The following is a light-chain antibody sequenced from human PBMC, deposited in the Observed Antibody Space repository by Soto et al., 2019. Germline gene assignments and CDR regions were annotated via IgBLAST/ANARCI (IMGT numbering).Light chain of an antibody. V-gene: IGLV2-14*01. CDR3: SSYTTSTTQV. CDR1: SSDAGSYNY. CDR2: EVR. Sequence: QSVLTQPASVSGSPGQSITISCTGTSSDAGSYNYVSWYQQHPGKAPKLMIYEVRNRPSGVSDRFSGSKSGKTASLTIFGLQAEDEADYYCSSYTTSTTQVFGGGTKLTVL. J-gene: IGLJ2*01.